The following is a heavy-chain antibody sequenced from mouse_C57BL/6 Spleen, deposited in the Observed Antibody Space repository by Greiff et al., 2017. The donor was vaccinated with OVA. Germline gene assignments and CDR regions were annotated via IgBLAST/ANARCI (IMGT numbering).Heavy chain of an antibody. CDR3: ASGSNFGHFDV. J-gene: IGHJ1*03. V-gene: IGHV1-18*01. CDR2: INPNNGGT. Sequence: EVQLQQSGPELVKPGASVKIPCKASGYTFTDYNMDWVKQSHGKSLEWIGDINPNNGGTIYNQKFKGKATLTVDKSSCTAYMELRSLTSEDTAVYYCASGSNFGHFDVWGTGTTVTVSS. D-gene: IGHD1-1*01. CDR1: GYTFTDYN.